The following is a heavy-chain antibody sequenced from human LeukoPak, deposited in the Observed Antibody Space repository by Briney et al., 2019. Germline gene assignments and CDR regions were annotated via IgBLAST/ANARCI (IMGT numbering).Heavy chain of an antibody. J-gene: IGHJ4*02. CDR3: ARHYYDGSGYYYDVDY. Sequence: ASVKVSCKASGYTFTSYAMHWVRQAPGQRLEWMGWINAGNGNTKYSQEFQGRVTITRDTSASTAYMELSSLRSEDMAVYYCARHYYDGSGYYYDVDYWGQGTLVTVSS. CDR2: INAGNGNT. V-gene: IGHV1-3*03. CDR1: GYTFTSYA. D-gene: IGHD3-22*01.